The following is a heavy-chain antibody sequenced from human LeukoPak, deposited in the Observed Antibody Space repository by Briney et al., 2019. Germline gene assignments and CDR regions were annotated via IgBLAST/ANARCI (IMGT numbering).Heavy chain of an antibody. Sequence: ASVKVSCKASGYTFTGFYMHWVRQAPGQGLEWMGIINPSGGSTSYAQKFQGRVTMTRDTSTSTVYMELSSLRSEDTAVYYCARVSGGSCYGYWGQGTLVTVSS. V-gene: IGHV1-46*01. CDR1: GYTFTGFY. CDR2: INPSGGST. CDR3: ARVSGGSCYGY. D-gene: IGHD2-15*01. J-gene: IGHJ4*02.